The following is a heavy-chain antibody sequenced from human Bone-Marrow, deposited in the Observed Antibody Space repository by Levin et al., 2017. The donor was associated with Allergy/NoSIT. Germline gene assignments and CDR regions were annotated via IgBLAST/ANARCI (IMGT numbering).Heavy chain of an antibody. J-gene: IGHJ4*02. CDR2: ISYTGTT. Sequence: SETLSLTCTVSGDSISSSSNYWGWIRQPPGKGLEWVGTISYTGTTYYNPSLRSRLTISVDTSKNQFSLKLTSVTAADTAVYYCARQGYGSGSFYTIWGQGTLVTVSS. V-gene: IGHV4-39*01. D-gene: IGHD3-10*01. CDR1: GDSISSSSNY. CDR3: ARQGYGSGSFYTI.